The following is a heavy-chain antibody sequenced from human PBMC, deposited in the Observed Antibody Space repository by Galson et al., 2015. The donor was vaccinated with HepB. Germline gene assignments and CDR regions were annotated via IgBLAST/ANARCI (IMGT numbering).Heavy chain of an antibody. Sequence: SLRLSCAASGFTFSTYALHWVRQAPGKGLEYVSAISSNGGSTYYADSVKGRFTISRDNSKNTLYLQMSSLRAEDTAVYYCVKGPRGYYYGMDVWGQGTTVTVSS. V-gene: IGHV3-64D*06. J-gene: IGHJ6*02. CDR2: ISSNGGST. CDR3: VKGPRGYYYGMDV. CDR1: GFTFSTYA.